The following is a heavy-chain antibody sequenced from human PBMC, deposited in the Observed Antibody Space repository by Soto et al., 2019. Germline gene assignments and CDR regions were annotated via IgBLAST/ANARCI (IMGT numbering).Heavy chain of an antibody. CDR1: RVIFRGLA. V-gene: IGHV3-23*01. J-gene: IGHJ4*02. Sequence: EVQVSESGGGLVQPGGSLRLSCSVSRVIFRGLAMSWVRQAPGKGLEWVSGISKSGGGTVSSFSGSGGDSFYADSVKGRFTISRDDSKNTVYLQMNSLRVEDTAVYYCAKDRYARTYVSFDYWGQGMLVTVSS. CDR2: ISKSGGGTVSSFSGSGGDS. D-gene: IGHD3-16*01. CDR3: AKDRYARTYVSFDY.